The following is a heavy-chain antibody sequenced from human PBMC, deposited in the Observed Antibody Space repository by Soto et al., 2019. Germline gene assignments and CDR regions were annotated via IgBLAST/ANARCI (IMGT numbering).Heavy chain of an antibody. V-gene: IGHV3-72*01. J-gene: IGHJ4*02. D-gene: IGHD4-17*01. Sequence: GGSLRLSCTASGFTFGDYAMIWFRQAPGKGLEWVGRTRNKANGYTTEYAASVKGRFTISRDDSKNSLYLQMNSLITEDTAVYYCAREPQLTSVTVFDYWGQGTPVTVSS. CDR2: TRNKANGYTT. CDR3: AREPQLTSVTVFDY. CDR1: GFTFGDYA.